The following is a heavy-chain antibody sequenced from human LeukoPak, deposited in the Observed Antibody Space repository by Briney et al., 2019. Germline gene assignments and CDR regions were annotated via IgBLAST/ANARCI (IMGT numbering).Heavy chain of an antibody. V-gene: IGHV3-23*01. CDR1: GFTFSAYG. CDR3: ANDIAAAGRNY. D-gene: IGHD6-13*01. J-gene: IGHJ4*02. Sequence: PGGSLRLSCAASGFTFSAYGMSWFRQAPGKGLEWVSAITYSSGNTYYADSVKGRFTISRDNSKNTLYLQMNSLRAEDTAVYYCANDIAAAGRNYWGQGTLVTVSS. CDR2: ITYSSGNT.